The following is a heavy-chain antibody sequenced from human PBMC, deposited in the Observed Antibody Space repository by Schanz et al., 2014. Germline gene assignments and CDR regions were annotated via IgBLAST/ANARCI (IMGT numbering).Heavy chain of an antibody. D-gene: IGHD3-10*01. J-gene: IGHJ6*03. CDR2: IPCNGAAI. V-gene: IGHV3-9*02. CDR1: GFNSDDYA. Sequence: EVQVVESGGGLVQPGGSLRLSCTASGFNSDDYAMHWVRQAPGKGLEWVSNIPCNGAAIGYAGSVRGRFTISRDSAKNTLYLQMSSLRPEDTALYYCAKGSRSGSKVMDVWGKGTTVTVSS. CDR3: AKGSRSGSKVMDV.